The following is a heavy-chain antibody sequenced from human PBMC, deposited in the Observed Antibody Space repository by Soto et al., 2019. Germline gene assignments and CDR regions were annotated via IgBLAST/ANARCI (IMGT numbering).Heavy chain of an antibody. J-gene: IGHJ4*02. Sequence: SETLSLTCTVSGGSISSGGYYWSWIRQHPGKGLEWIGYIYYSGSTYYNPSLKSRVTISVDTSKNQFSLKLSSVTAADTAVYYCARELAAAGPFDYWGQGTLVTVS. CDR2: IYYSGST. CDR3: ARELAAAGPFDY. D-gene: IGHD6-13*01. CDR1: GGSISSGGYY. V-gene: IGHV4-31*03.